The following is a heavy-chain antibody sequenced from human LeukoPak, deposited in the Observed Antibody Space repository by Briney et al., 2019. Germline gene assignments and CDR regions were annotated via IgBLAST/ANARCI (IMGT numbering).Heavy chain of an antibody. J-gene: IGHJ4*02. CDR2: INPNSGGT. V-gene: IGHV1-2*06. CDR1: GYTFTGYY. Sequence: ASVTVSFKASGYTFTGYYMHWVRQAPGQGLEWMGRINPNSGGTNYAQKFQGRVTMTRDTSISTAYMELSRLRSDDTAVYYCARAGITMIDPQGDYWGQGTLVTVSS. CDR3: ARAGITMIDPQGDY. D-gene: IGHD3-22*01.